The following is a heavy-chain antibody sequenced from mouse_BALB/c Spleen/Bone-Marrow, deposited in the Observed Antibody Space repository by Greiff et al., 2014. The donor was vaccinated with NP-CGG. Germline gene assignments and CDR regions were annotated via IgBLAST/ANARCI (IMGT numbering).Heavy chain of an antibody. CDR1: GYTFTSYW. CDR3: ARDEHYFDY. Sequence: VQGVESGAELARPGASVKLPCKASGYTFTSYWMQWVKQRPGQGLEWIGAIYPGDGDTRYTQKFKGKATLTADKSSSTAYMQLSSLASEDSAVYYCARDEHYFDYWGQGTTLTVSS. V-gene: IGHV1-87*01. J-gene: IGHJ2*01. CDR2: IYPGDGDT.